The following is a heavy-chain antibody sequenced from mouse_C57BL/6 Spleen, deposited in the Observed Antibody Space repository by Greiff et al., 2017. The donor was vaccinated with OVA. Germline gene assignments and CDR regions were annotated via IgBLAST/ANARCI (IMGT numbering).Heavy chain of an antibody. CDR2: ISYDGSN. J-gene: IGHJ2*01. D-gene: IGHD2-3*01. V-gene: IGHV3-6*01. Sequence: EVKLMESGPGLVKPSQSLSLTCSVTGYSITSGYYWNWIRQFPGNKLEWMGYISYDGSNNYNPSLKNRISITRDTSKNQFFLKLNSVTTEDTATYYCAYDGYYGFDYWGQGTTLTVSS. CDR3: AYDGYYGFDY. CDR1: GYSITSGYY.